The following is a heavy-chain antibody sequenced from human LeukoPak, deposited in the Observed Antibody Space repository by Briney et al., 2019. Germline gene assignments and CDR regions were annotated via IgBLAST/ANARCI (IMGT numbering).Heavy chain of an antibody. CDR3: AIGDGLGKLSSSFEY. CDR1: GFTFSSYG. CDR2: ISYDGNNK. Sequence: GRSLRLSCAASGFTFSSYGMHWVRQAPGKGLECVTVISYDGNNKYYADSVKGRFTVSRDNSKNTLYLQMNSLRTEDTAVYYCAIGDGLGKLSSSFEYWGQGTLVTVSS. V-gene: IGHV3-30*03. J-gene: IGHJ4*02. D-gene: IGHD3-16*02.